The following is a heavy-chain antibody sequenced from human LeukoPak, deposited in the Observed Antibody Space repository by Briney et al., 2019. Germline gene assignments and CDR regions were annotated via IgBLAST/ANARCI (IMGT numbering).Heavy chain of an antibody. D-gene: IGHD5-24*01. J-gene: IGHJ3*02. CDR2: IYYSGST. V-gene: IGHV4-59*08. CDR1: GGSISSYY. Sequence: SETLSLTCTVSGGSISSYYWSWIRQPPGKGLEWIGYIYYSGSTNYNPSLKSRVTISVDTSKNQFPLKLSSVTAADTAIYYCARHYLMATIPDAFDIWGQGTMVTVSS. CDR3: ARHYLMATIPDAFDI.